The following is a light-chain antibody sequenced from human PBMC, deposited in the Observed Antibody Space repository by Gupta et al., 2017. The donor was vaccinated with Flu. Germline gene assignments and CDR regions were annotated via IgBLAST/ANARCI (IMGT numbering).Light chain of an antibody. Sequence: DIVITQSPDTQPVSLGERATINRRASQSGLLSANNKNYLAWYQHKPGEPPKLLIYGASTRDSGVPDRFSGSGSGTDFTLTISSLQAEDFAVYYCHQHDSIPFTFGGGTKVEIK. CDR2: GAS. CDR3: HQHDSIPFT. J-gene: IGKJ4*01. CDR1: QSGLLSANNKNY. V-gene: IGKV4-1*01.